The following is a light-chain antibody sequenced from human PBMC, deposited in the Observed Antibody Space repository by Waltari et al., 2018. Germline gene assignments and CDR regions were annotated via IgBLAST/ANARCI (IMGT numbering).Light chain of an antibody. Sequence: DIQMTQSPSTLSASVGDRVIITCRASQSISTWLAWYQQKPGKAPKLLIFAASSLQTGVPSRFSGSGSGTEFTLTINSLQPDDFATYYCQQRSDWPFTFGQGTKLEI. CDR2: AAS. CDR1: QSISTW. J-gene: IGKJ2*01. V-gene: IGKV1-5*01. CDR3: QQRSDWPFT.